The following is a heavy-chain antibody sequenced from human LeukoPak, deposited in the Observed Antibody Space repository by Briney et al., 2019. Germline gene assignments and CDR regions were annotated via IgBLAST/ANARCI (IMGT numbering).Heavy chain of an antibody. CDR3: ASGGVVVPAAIGNWFDP. CDR1: GGTFSSYA. J-gene: IGHJ5*02. V-gene: IGHV1-69*13. D-gene: IGHD2-2*02. Sequence: ASVKVSCKASGGTFSSYAISWVRQAPGQGLEWMGGIIPIVGTANYAQKFQGRVTITADESTSTAYMELSSLRSEDTAVYYCASGGVVVPAAIGNWFDPWGQGTLVTVSS. CDR2: IIPIVGTA.